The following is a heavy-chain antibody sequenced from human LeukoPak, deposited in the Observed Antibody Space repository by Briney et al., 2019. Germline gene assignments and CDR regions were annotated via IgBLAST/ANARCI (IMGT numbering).Heavy chain of an antibody. Sequence: GGSLRLSCAASGLTVSSNSMSWVRQAPGKGLEWVSFIYSGGSTYYADSVKGRFTISRDNSKNTLYLQMNSLRADDTAVYYCARRAGAYTHPYDYWGQGTLVTVSS. J-gene: IGHJ4*02. CDR1: GLTVSSNS. CDR3: ARRAGAYTHPYDY. D-gene: IGHD3-16*01. CDR2: IYSGGST. V-gene: IGHV3-53*01.